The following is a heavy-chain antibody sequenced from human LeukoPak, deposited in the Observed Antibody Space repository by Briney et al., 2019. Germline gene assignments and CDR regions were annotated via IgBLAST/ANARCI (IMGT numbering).Heavy chain of an antibody. CDR2: IYSGGST. J-gene: IGHJ4*02. Sequence: PGGSLRLSCAASGFTVSNNYMSWVRQAPGKGLEWVSVIYSGGSTYYADSVKGRFTISRDNSKNTLYLQMNSLRAEDTAVYYCARDPHYYDSSGYGHWGQGTLVTVSS. CDR3: ARDPHYYDSSGYGH. CDR1: GFTVSNNY. D-gene: IGHD3-22*01. V-gene: IGHV3-66*01.